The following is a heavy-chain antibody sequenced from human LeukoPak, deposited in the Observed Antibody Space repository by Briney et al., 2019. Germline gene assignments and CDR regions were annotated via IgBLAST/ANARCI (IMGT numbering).Heavy chain of an antibody. J-gene: IGHJ4*02. D-gene: IGHD6-13*01. CDR1: GYTLTDYF. Sequence: GPSVKVSCKASGYTLTDYFMHWVRQAPGQGLEWMGWINPNSGGTNYAQKFQGRVTMTRDTSISTAYMELSRLRSDDAAVYYCAKDLGSSWFFFDYWGQGTLVTVSS. CDR3: AKDLGSSWFFFDY. CDR2: INPNSGGT. V-gene: IGHV1-2*02.